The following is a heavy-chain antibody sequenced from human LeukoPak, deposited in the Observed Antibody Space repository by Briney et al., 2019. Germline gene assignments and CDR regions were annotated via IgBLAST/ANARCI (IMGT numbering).Heavy chain of an antibody. Sequence: SETLSLTCTVSGGSIHSYWSWIRQPAGKGLEWIGRISGSGTITYNPALQSRLTISIDTSKNQFSLKLMSVTAADTAVYYCARVSYSSSWYALTPNYYYYYMDVWGKGTTVTVSS. V-gene: IGHV4-4*07. D-gene: IGHD6-13*01. CDR3: ARVSYSSSWYALTPNYYYYYMDV. CDR1: GGSIHSY. CDR2: ISGSGTI. J-gene: IGHJ6*03.